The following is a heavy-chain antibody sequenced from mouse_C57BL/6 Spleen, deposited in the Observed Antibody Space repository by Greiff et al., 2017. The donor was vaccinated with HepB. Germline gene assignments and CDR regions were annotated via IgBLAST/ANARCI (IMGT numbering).Heavy chain of an antibody. V-gene: IGHV3-6*01. J-gene: IGHJ4*01. CDR3: ARDLYYYGSSYDYAMDY. Sequence: ESGPGLVKPSQSLSLTCSVTGYSITSGYYWNWIRQFPGNKLEWMGYISYDGSNNYNPSLKNRISITRDTSKNQFFLKLNSVTTEDTATYYCARDLYYYGSSYDYAMDYWGQGTSVTVSS. D-gene: IGHD1-1*01. CDR1: GYSITSGYY. CDR2: ISYDGSN.